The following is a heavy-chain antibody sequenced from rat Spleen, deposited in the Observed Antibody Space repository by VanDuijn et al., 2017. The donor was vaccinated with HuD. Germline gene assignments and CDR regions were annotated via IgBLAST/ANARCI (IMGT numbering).Heavy chain of an antibody. V-gene: IGHV2-41*01. D-gene: IGHD1-2*01. J-gene: IGHJ2*01. CDR1: GFSLTSYN. CDR3: ARESAAIGDY. CDR2: IWNTGGT. Sequence: QVQLKESGPGLVQPSQTLSLTCTVAGFSLTSYNVHWVRQPPGKGLEWMGVIWNTGGTRYNSALKSRLSISQDTSKSQVFLKMNSLQTEDTGTYYCARESAAIGDYWGQGVMVTVSS.